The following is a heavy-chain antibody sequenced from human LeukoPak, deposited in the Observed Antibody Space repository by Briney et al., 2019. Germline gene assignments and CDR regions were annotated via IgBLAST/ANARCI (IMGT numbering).Heavy chain of an antibody. CDR3: AREASYCGGDCLLDY. Sequence: SETLSLTCTVSGGSISSYYWSWIRQPAGKGLEWIGRIYTSGSTNYNPSLKSRLTMSVDTSKNQFSLKLSSVTAADTALYYCAREASYCGGDCLLDYWGQGLLVTVSP. V-gene: IGHV4-4*07. CDR2: IYTSGST. D-gene: IGHD2-21*02. CDR1: GGSISSYY. J-gene: IGHJ4*02.